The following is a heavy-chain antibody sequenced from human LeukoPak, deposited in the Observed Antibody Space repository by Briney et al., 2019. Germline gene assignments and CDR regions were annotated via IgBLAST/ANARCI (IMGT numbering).Heavy chain of an antibody. CDR1: GGSVSSGDYY. V-gene: IGHV4-31*03. CDR2: IYYSGST. D-gene: IGHD2/OR15-2a*01. CDR3: ARVVINWFDP. Sequence: PSETLSLTCTVSGGSVSSGDYYWSWIRQHPGKGLEWIGYIYYSGSTYYNPSLKSRVTISVDTSKNQFSLKLSSVTAADTAVYYCARVVINWFDPWGQGTLVTVSS. J-gene: IGHJ5*02.